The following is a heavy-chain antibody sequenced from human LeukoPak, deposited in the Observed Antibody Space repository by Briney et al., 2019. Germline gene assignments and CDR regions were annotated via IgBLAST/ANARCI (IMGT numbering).Heavy chain of an antibody. CDR3: ARGLGVFGVVNSDY. J-gene: IGHJ4*02. Sequence: ASVKVSCKASGYTFTSYDINWVRQATGQGLEWMGWMNPNSGNTGYAQKFQGRVTITRNTSISTAYMELSSLRSEDTAVYYCARGLGVFGVVNSDYWGQGTLVTVSS. D-gene: IGHD3-3*01. CDR1: GYTFTSYD. CDR2: MNPNSGNT. V-gene: IGHV1-8*03.